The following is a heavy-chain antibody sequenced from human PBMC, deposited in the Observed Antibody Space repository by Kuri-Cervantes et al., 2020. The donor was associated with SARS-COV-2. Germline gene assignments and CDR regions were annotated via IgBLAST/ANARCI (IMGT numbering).Heavy chain of an antibody. D-gene: IGHD3-16*01. CDR1: GFTFSSYW. CDR2: ISSSGSTI. J-gene: IGHJ3*02. CDR3: ARARFGAFDI. Sequence: GESLKISCAASGFTFSSYWMSWVRQAPGKGLEWVSYISSSGSTIYYADSVKGRFTISRDNAKNSLYLQMNSLRAEDTAVYYCARARFGAFDIWGQGTMVTVSS. V-gene: IGHV3-48*04.